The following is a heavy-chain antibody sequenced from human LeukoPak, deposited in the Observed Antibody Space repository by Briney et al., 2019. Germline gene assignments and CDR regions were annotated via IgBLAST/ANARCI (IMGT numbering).Heavy chain of an antibody. Sequence: SVKVSCMTSDDTFRTSAISWVRQAPGQGLEWMGRIIPMLGTASNAEKFYGRVTITADKSTSTTYLELNSLRSDDTAVYYCARTGRDTSSSNPFDLWGQGIRVTVSS. J-gene: IGHJ4*02. CDR1: DDTFRTSA. CDR3: ARTGRDTSSSNPFDL. V-gene: IGHV1-69*06. D-gene: IGHD6-13*01. CDR2: IIPMLGTA.